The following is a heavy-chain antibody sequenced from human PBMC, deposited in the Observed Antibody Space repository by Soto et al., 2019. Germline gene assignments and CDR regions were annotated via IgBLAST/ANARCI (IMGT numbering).Heavy chain of an antibody. CDR2: INPNSGGT. D-gene: IGHD3-10*01. V-gene: IGHV1-2*04. Sequence: VASVKVSCKASGYTFTGYYMHWVRQAPGQGLEWMGWINPNSGGTNYAQKFQGWVTMTRDTSISTAYMELSRLRSDDTAVYYYARAQPMVRGVIIDYWGQGTLVTVSS. J-gene: IGHJ4*02. CDR3: ARAQPMVRGVIIDY. CDR1: GYTFTGYY.